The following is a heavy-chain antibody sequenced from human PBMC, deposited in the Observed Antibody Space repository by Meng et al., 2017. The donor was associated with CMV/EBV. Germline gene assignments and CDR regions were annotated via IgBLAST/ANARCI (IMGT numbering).Heavy chain of an antibody. CDR1: GFTFGDYA. V-gene: IGHV3-49*04. CDR2: IRSKAYGGTT. D-gene: IGHD4-11*01. Sequence: TASGFTFGDYAMSWVRQAPGKGLEWVGFIRSKAYGGTTEYAASVKGRFTISRDDSKSIAYLQMNSLKTEDTAVYYCTNTYDYSNYLNWGQGTLVTSPQ. CDR3: TNTYDYSNYLN. J-gene: IGHJ4*02.